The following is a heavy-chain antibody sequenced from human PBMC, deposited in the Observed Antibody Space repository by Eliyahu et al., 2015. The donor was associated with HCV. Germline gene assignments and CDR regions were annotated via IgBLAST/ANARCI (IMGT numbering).Heavy chain of an antibody. V-gene: IGHV4-4*02. J-gene: IGHJ6*02. CDR2: SYHSGST. D-gene: IGHD2-2*01. CDR3: ARLGYCSSTSCEKEPNYYYYGMDV. Sequence: QVQLQESGPGLVKPSGTLSLTCAVSGGSISXSNWWSWVRXPPGKGLEWIGESYHSGSTNYNPSLKSRVTISVDKSKNQFSLKLSSVTAADTAVYYCARLGYCSSTSCEKEPNYYYYGMDVWGQGTTVTVSS. CDR1: GGSISXSNW.